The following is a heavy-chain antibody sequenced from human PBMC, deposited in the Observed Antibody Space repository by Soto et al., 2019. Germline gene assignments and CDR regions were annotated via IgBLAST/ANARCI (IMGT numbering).Heavy chain of an antibody. J-gene: IGHJ6*02. CDR3: AKDLVVENPYGMDV. CDR1: GFTFSSYG. CDR2: ISYDGSNK. D-gene: IGHD3-22*01. Sequence: GGSLRLSCAASGFTFSSYGMHWVRQAPGKGLEWVAVISYDGSNKYYADSVKGRFTISRDNSKNTLYLQMNSLRAEDTAVYYCAKDLVVENPYGMDVWGQGTTVTVSS. V-gene: IGHV3-30*18.